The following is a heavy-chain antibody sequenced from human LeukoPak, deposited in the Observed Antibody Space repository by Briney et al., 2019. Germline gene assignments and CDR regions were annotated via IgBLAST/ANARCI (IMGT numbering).Heavy chain of an antibody. D-gene: IGHD2-21*02. J-gene: IGHJ3*02. V-gene: IGHV3-21*01. CDR3: ASLGVTDDAFDI. CDR2: ISSSSSYI. Sequence: NPGGSLRLSCAASGFTFSSYSMNWVRQAPGKGLEWVSSISSSSSYIYYADSVKGRFAISRDNAKNSLYLQMNSLRAEDTAVYYCASLGVTDDAFDIWGQGTMVTVSS. CDR1: GFTFSSYS.